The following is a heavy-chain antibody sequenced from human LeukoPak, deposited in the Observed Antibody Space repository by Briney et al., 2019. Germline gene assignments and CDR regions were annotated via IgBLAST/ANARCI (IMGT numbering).Heavy chain of an antibody. CDR2: IIPIFGTA. CDR3: ARDLRYYYDSSGYYYS. Sequence: SVKVSCKASGGTFSSYAISWVRQAPGQGLEWMGRIIPIFGTANYAQKFQGRVTITTDESTSTAYMELSSLRSEDTAVYYCARDLRYYYDSSGYYYSWGQGTPVTVSS. J-gene: IGHJ4*02. CDR1: GGTFSSYA. V-gene: IGHV1-69*05. D-gene: IGHD3-22*01.